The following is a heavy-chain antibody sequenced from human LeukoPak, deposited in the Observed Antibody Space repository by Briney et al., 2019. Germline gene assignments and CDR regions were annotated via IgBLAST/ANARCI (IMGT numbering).Heavy chain of an antibody. CDR1: GGTFSNYA. CDR2: ITPIFGTA. D-gene: IGHD5-18*01. CDR3: ARASSDDTAMATPFAY. V-gene: IGHV1-69*06. Sequence: SVKVSCKASGGTFSNYAINWVRQAPGQGLEWMGGITPIFGTANYLQKFQGRVTITADKSTSTAYMEPSRLRSEDTAIYYCARASSDDTAMATPFAYWGQGTLVTVSS. J-gene: IGHJ4*02.